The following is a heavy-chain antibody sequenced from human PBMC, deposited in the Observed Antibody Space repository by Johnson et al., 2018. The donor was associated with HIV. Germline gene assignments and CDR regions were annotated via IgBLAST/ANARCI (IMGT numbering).Heavy chain of an antibody. Sequence: VYLVESGGGLVKPGGSLRLSCAASGFTFSNAWMSWVRQAPGKGLEWVGRIKSKTDGGTTDYAAPVKGRFTISSDDSKNTLYLQMNSLKTEDTSLYYFTTEDGSGTGYPVWVMDIWGKGTMVTVSS. CDR2: IKSKTDGGTT. V-gene: IGHV3-15*01. J-gene: IGHJ3*02. D-gene: IGHD3-10*01. CDR1: GFTFSNAW. CDR3: TTEDGSGTGYPVWVMDI.